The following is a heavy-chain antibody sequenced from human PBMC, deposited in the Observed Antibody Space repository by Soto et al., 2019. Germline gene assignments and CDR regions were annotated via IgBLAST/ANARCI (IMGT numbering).Heavy chain of an antibody. D-gene: IGHD6-19*01. CDR1: GYAFTNYY. CDR3: AKDRRLYSSGWECDY. CDR2: INPKSGGT. J-gene: IGHJ4*02. V-gene: IGHV1-2*02. Sequence: ASVKVSCKASGYAFTNYYIHWVRQAPGQGLEWMGWINPKSGGTNFAQKFQGRVTMTRDTSISTVYMELSSVRSDDTAVYFCAKDRRLYSSGWECDYWGQGTLVTVSS.